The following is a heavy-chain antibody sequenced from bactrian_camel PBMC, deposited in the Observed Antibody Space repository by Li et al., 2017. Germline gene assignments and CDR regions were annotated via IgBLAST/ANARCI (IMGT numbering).Heavy chain of an antibody. D-gene: IGHD1*01. V-gene: IGHV3S25*01. CDR2: SSSGALSL. CDR1: GLTFGSFW. Sequence: QVQLVESGGGLVQPGGTVTISCVGSGLTFGSFWMHWVRQGPGKGLEWVSSSSSGALSLVYADSVKGRFTISRDNAKNTVYLLMNSLKPEDTAVYYCVKPNPDARGGFDHWGQGTQVTVS. J-gene: IGHJ4*01. CDR3: VKPNPDARGGFDH.